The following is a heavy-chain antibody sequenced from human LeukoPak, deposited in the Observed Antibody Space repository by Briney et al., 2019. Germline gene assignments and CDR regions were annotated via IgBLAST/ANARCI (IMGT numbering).Heavy chain of an antibody. CDR3: ARESLVVVPAAIYYYYGMDV. V-gene: IGHV1-18*01. CDR2: ISAYNGNT. Sequence: ASVKVSCKASGYTFTSYGIRWVRPAPGRGLEGVGWISAYNGNTNYAQKLQGRVTITTDTSTSTVYMELSSPKSDDTAVYYCARESLVVVPAAIYYYYGMDVWGQGTTVTVSS. CDR1: GYTFTSYG. D-gene: IGHD2-2*01. J-gene: IGHJ6*02.